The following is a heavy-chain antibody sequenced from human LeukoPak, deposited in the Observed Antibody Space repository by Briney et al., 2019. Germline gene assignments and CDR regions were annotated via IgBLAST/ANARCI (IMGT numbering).Heavy chain of an antibody. V-gene: IGHV1-2*02. Sequence: ASVKVSCKASGYTFTIYYMHWVRQAPGQGLEWMGWINPNSGGTNFAQKFQGRVTITRDTSISTAYMELSRLRSDDTAMYYCARDERYDSSGYPFDYWGQGTLVTVSS. CDR1: GYTFTIYY. D-gene: IGHD3-22*01. CDR3: ARDERYDSSGYPFDY. J-gene: IGHJ4*02. CDR2: INPNSGGT.